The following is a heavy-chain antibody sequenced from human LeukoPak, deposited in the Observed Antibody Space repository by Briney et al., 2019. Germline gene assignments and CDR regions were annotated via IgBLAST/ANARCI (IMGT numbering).Heavy chain of an antibody. CDR1: GFTFTNYA. CDR3: ARVSTNDRRNAFDI. Sequence: GGSLRLSCAASGFTFTNYAMNWVRQAPGKGLEWVSTISGSGGSTYYADSVKGRFTISRDNSKKTLYLQMGSLRADDMAVYYCARVSTNDRRNAFDIWGQGTMVTVSS. V-gene: IGHV3-23*01. J-gene: IGHJ3*02. CDR2: ISGSGGST. D-gene: IGHD2-8*01.